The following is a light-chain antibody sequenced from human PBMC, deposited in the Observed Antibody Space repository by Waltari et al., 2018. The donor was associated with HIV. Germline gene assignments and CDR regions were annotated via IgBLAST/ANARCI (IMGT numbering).Light chain of an antibody. CDR3: QQYYNNPWT. CDR2: AAS. Sequence: DIQMPQSPSSLSASVGDRVTITCRVSQAIGNSLAWHQQQPGKAPRLLVFAASRVESGVPSRFSGAGSGTDYTLTISSLQPEDFATYYCQQYYNNPWTFGQGTKVDIK. J-gene: IGKJ1*01. V-gene: IGKV1-NL1*01. CDR1: QAIGNS.